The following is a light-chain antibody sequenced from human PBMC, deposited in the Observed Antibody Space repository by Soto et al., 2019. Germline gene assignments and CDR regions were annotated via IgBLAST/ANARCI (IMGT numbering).Light chain of an antibody. J-gene: IGLJ2*01. CDR2: EVS. CDR1: SSDVGGYNF. CDR3: GSYAGSNIVV. V-gene: IGLV2-8*01. Sequence: QSALTQPPSASGSPGQSVTISCTGTSSDVGGYNFVSWYQQHPGKAPKLMIYEVSERPSGVPDRFSGSKSGNTASLTVSGLQAEDEAEYYCGSYAGSNIVVFGGGTKLTVL.